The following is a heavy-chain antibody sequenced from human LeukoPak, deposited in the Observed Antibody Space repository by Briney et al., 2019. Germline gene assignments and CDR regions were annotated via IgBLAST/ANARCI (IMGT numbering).Heavy chain of an antibody. Sequence: GGSLRLSCAASGFTFSTYAMNWVRQAPGKGLEWISGISGSGGSTWYADSVKGRFTISRDNSKNTVYLQMNRLRAEDTATYYCAKYRTGPPYGLDVWGQGTTVTVS. D-gene: IGHD1-26*01. V-gene: IGHV3-23*01. CDR2: ISGSGGST. J-gene: IGHJ6*02. CDR1: GFTFSTYA. CDR3: AKYRTGPPYGLDV.